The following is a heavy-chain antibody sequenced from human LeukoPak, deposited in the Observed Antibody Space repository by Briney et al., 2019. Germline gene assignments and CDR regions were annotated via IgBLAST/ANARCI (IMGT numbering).Heavy chain of an antibody. CDR2: IYYSGST. CDR1: GGSISSHY. D-gene: IGHD1-14*01. J-gene: IGHJ4*02. CDR3: ARRNTPGSFDY. Sequence: SETLSLTCTVSGGSISSHYWSWIRQPPGKGLEWIGYIYYSGSTNYNPSLKSRVTISVDTSKNQFSLKLSSVTAADTAVYYCARRNTPGSFDYWGQGTLVTVSS. V-gene: IGHV4-59*08.